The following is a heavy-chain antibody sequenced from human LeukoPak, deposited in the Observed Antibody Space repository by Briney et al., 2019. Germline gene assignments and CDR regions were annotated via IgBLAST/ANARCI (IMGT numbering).Heavy chain of an antibody. V-gene: IGHV3-23*01. CDR3: AKPSGVHPIVVVPAAIY. CDR2: ISGSGGST. J-gene: IGHJ4*02. CDR1: GFTFSSYS. Sequence: GGSLRLSCAASGFTFSSYSMNWVRQAPGKGLEWVSAISGSGGSTYYADSVKGRFTISRGNSKNTLYLQMNSLRAEDTAVYYCAKPSGVHPIVVVPAAIYWGQGTLVTVSS. D-gene: IGHD2-2*01.